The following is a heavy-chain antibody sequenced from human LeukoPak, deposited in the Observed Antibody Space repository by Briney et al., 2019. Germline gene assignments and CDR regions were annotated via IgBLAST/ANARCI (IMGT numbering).Heavy chain of an antibody. V-gene: IGHV3-7*01. CDR2: IKQDGSEK. Sequence: GGSLRLSCAASGFTFSSYWMSWVRQAPGKGLEWVANIKQDGSEKYYVDSVKGRFTISRDNAKNSLYLQMNSLRAEDTAVYYCARVKGGGYSGYDFDQEIAVAGTRGQGTLVTVSS. CDR3: ARVKGGGYSGYDFDQEIAVAGT. D-gene: IGHD5-12*01. J-gene: IGHJ4*02. CDR1: GFTFSSYW.